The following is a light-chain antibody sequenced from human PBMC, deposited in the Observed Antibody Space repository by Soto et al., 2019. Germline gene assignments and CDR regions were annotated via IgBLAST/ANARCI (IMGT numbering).Light chain of an antibody. J-gene: IGKJ5*01. Sequence: DIQMTQSPSSVFASVGGIASITCQATQDINIYLNWYQQKPGKAPNLLIYDASNLEIGVPSRFSGSGSGTHFTFTISSLQTEDIGTYYCQQYDILPITFGRGTRLEI. CDR1: QDINIY. V-gene: IGKV1-33*01. CDR2: DAS. CDR3: QQYDILPIT.